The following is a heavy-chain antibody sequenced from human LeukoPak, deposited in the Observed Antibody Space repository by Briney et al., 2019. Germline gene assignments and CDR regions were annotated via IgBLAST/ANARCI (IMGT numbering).Heavy chain of an antibody. CDR3: ARQSYYYGSGKLDY. Sequence: SETLSLTCTVSGYSISSGYYWGWIRQPPGKGLEWIGSIYHSGSTSYNPSLKSRVTISVDTSKNQFSLKLSSVTAADTAVYYCARQSYYYGSGKLDYWGQGTLVTVSS. CDR2: IYHSGST. D-gene: IGHD3-10*01. CDR1: GYSISSGYY. J-gene: IGHJ4*02. V-gene: IGHV4-38-2*02.